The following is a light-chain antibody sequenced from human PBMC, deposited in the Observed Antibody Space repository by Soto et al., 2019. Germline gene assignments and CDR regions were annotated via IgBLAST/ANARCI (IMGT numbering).Light chain of an antibody. CDR1: QSISSW. CDR3: QQYNSWT. CDR2: DAS. Sequence: DIQMTQSPSTLSASVGDRVTITCRASQSISSWLAWYQQKPGKAPKLLIYDASSLESGVPSRFSGSGSGTEFTLTVSSLQPDDFATYYCQQYNSWTFGKGTKVEIK. V-gene: IGKV1-5*01. J-gene: IGKJ1*01.